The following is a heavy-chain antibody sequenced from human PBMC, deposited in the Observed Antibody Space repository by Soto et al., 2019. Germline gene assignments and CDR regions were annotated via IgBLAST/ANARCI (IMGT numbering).Heavy chain of an antibody. CDR1: GFAFITYG. J-gene: IGHJ4*02. D-gene: IGHD4-4*01. Sequence: GGSLRHSCASSGFAFITYGMHWVRQAPGKGLEWVAATSSDESIKTYSDSAKGRFTISRDNSRNRLYLQMDSLRAEDTALYYCAKKLPGSVMSCPDYWGRGTQVTVSS. CDR3: AKKLPGSVMSCPDY. V-gene: IGHV3-30*18. CDR2: TSSDESIK.